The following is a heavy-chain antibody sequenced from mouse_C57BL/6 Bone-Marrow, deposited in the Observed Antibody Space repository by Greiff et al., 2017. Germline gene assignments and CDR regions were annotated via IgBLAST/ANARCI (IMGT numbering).Heavy chain of an antibody. V-gene: IGHV1-63*01. Sequence: VQLQQSGAELVRPGTSVKMSCKASGYTFTNYWIGWAKQRPGHGLEWIGDIYTGGGYSYYNEKFKGMATLSAAKTTRDAYMQIRSLTTEEPATYYRERGNAKGVEYSNYDEWGQGTTRKVSS. D-gene: IGHD2-5*01. CDR3: ERGNAKGVEYSNYDE. J-gene: IGHJ2*01. CDR1: GYTFTNYW. CDR2: IYTGGGYS.